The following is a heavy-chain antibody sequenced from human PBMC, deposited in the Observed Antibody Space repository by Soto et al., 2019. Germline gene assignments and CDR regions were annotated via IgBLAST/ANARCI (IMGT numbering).Heavy chain of an antibody. CDR2: INGGNGNT. CDR1: EYTFTSYT. J-gene: IGHJ4*02. D-gene: IGHD4-4*01. Sequence: VASVKVSCKSSEYTFTSYTMHWVRQAPGQRLEWMRWINGGNGNTKYSQKFKGRVTITRDTSASTAYMELSSLRSDDTAVYYCARELQGLYYFDYWGQGTLVTVSS. V-gene: IGHV1-3*01. CDR3: ARELQGLYYFDY.